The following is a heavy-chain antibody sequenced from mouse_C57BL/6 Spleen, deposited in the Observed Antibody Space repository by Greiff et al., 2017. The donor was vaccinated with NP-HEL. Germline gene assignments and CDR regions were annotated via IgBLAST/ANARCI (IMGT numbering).Heavy chain of an antibody. V-gene: IGHV14-3*01. CDR3: ARGREYGNLYYYAMDY. CDR2: IDPANGNT. Sequence: VQLQQSVAELVRPGASVKLSCTASGFNITHTYMHWVKQRPEQGLEWIGRIDPANGNTKSAQKFQGKATITAATSSNTAYLQRSSLTSEDTAIYYCARGREYGNLYYYAMDYWGQGTSVTVSS. CDR1: GFNITHTY. D-gene: IGHD2-1*01. J-gene: IGHJ4*01.